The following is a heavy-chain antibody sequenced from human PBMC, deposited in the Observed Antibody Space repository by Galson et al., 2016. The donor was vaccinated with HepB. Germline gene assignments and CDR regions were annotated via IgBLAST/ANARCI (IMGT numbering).Heavy chain of an antibody. CDR3: ARDGGVVPAYYYYLMDV. CDR2: IIPILSTA. J-gene: IGHJ6*02. CDR1: GGTFSSYA. V-gene: IGHV1-69*13. Sequence: SVKVSCKASGGTFSSYAISWVRQAPGQGLEWMGGIIPILSTANYAQKFQGRVTITADESTSTAYMELSSLRSEDTAVYYCARDGGVVPAYYYYLMDVWGQGTTVTVSS. D-gene: IGHD2-2*01.